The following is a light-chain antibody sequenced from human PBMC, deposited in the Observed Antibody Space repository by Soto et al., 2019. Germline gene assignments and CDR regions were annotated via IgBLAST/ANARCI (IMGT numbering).Light chain of an antibody. V-gene: IGKV3-20*01. CDR2: GAS. CDR3: HQYGSSPAT. Sequence: EIVLTQSPGTLSLSPGERATLSCRASQSVRSSYLAWYQQKPGQAPRLLIYGASSRATGIPDRFSGSGSETDFTRTISRLEPEDFAVYYCHQYGSSPATFGQGTKVDVK. CDR1: QSVRSSY. J-gene: IGKJ1*01.